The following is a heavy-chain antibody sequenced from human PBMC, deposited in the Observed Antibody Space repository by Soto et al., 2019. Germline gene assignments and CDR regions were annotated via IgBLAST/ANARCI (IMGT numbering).Heavy chain of an antibody. CDR2: INPNSGGT. V-gene: IGHV1-2*04. D-gene: IGHD2-15*01. CDR1: GYTFTGYY. Sequence: ASVKVSCKASGYTFTGYYMHWVRQAPGQGLEWMGWINPNSGGTNYAQKLQGWVTMTRDTSISTAYMELSRLRSDDTAVYYCARGPVVAAIYYYMDVWGKGTTVTVSS. J-gene: IGHJ6*03. CDR3: ARGPVVAAIYYYMDV.